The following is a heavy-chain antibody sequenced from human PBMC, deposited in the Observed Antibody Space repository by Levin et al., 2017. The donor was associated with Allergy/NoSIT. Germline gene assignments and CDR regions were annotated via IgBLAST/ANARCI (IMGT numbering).Heavy chain of an antibody. J-gene: IGHJ4*02. CDR1: GYSFTSHW. D-gene: IGHD1-26*01. CDR3: AGPLMGASFRFDS. V-gene: IGHV5-51*01. Sequence: GESLKISCKASGYSFTSHWIGWVRQMPGKGLEWMGIIYPDDSDTRYSPSFQGQVTFSVDKSTTTAHLQWSSLKASDTAMYYCAGPLMGASFRFDSWGQGTLVTVSS. CDR2: IYPDDSDT.